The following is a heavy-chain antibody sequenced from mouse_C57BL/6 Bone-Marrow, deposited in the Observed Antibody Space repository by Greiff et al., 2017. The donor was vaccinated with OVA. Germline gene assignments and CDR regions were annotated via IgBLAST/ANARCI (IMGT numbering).Heavy chain of an antibody. CDR3: AFYYGSCYRYFDV. Sequence: VQLQQSGPELVKPGASVKISCKASGYSFTDYNMNWVKQSNGKSLEWIGVINPNYGTTSYNQKFKGKSTLTGDQSSSTAYMQLNSLTSEDSAVYYCAFYYGSCYRYFDVWGTGTTVTVSS. J-gene: IGHJ1*03. V-gene: IGHV1-39*01. D-gene: IGHD1-1*01. CDR2: INPNYGTT. CDR1: GYSFTDYN.